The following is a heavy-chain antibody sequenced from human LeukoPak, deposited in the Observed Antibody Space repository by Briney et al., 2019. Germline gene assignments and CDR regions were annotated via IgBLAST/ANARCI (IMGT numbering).Heavy chain of an antibody. V-gene: IGHV1-69*13. J-gene: IGHJ6*02. D-gene: IGHD1-1*01. CDR1: GGTFSSYA. CDR2: IIPIFGTA. CDR3: ARGLYSWKNYYYYYGMDV. Sequence: GASVTVSCTASGGTFSSYAISWVRQAPGQGLEWMGGIIPIFGTANYAQKFQGRVTITADESTSTAYMELSSLRSEDTAVYYCARGLYSWKNYYYYYGMDVWGQGTTVTVSS.